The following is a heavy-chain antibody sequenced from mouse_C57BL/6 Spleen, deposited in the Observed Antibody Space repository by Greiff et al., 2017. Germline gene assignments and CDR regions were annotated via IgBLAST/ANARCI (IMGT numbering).Heavy chain of an antibody. CDR1: GFSLTSYG. J-gene: IGHJ4*01. CDR3: ATPYSNSYYYAMDY. Sequence: VQLQQSGPGLVQPSPSLSITCTVSGFSLTSYGVHWVRQSPGKGLEWLGVIWSGGSTDYNAAFISKLSISKDNSKSQVFFKMNSLQADDTAIYYCATPYSNSYYYAMDYWGQGTSVTVSS. D-gene: IGHD2-5*01. CDR2: IWSGGST. V-gene: IGHV2-2*01.